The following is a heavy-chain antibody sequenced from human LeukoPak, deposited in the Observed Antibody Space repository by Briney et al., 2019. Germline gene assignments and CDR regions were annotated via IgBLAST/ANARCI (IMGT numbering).Heavy chain of an antibody. D-gene: IGHD3-22*01. CDR1: GGSISSYY. CDR3: ARGAHYYDTSGYLMPLNY. CDR2: IYYSGST. V-gene: IGHV4-59*01. J-gene: IGHJ4*02. Sequence: KPSETLSLTCTVSGGSISSYYWNWIRQPPGKGLEWIGYIYYSGSTNYNPSLKSRVTISVDTSKNQFSLKLSSVTAADTAVYYCARGAHYYDTSGYLMPLNYWGQGTLVTVSS.